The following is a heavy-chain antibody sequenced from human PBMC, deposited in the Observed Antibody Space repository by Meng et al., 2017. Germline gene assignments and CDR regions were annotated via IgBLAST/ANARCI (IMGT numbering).Heavy chain of an antibody. CDR2: INHSGST. Sequence: GSLRLSCAVYGGSFSGYYWSWIRQPPGKGLEWIGEINHSGSTNYNPSLKSRVTISVDTSKNQFSLKLSSVTAADTAVYYCARGRWNYYVYWGQGKLVNGAS. CDR3: ARGRWNYYVY. D-gene: IGHD3-22*01. J-gene: IGHJ4*02. CDR1: GGSFSGYY. V-gene: IGHV4-34*01.